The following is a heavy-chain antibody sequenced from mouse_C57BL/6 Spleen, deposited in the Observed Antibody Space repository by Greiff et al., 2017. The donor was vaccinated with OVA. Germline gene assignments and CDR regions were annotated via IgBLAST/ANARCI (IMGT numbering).Heavy chain of an antibody. V-gene: IGHV1-52*01. Sequence: QVQLQQPGAELVRPGSSVKLSCKASGYTFTSYWMHWVKQRPIQGLEWIGNIDPSDSETHYNQKFKDKATLTVDKSSSTAYMQLSSLTSEDSAVYYCARGAFYYYGSSPRYAIDYWGQGTTVTVSS. D-gene: IGHD1-1*01. J-gene: IGHJ4*01. CDR1: GYTFTSYW. CDR2: IDPSDSET. CDR3: ARGAFYYYGSSPRYAIDY.